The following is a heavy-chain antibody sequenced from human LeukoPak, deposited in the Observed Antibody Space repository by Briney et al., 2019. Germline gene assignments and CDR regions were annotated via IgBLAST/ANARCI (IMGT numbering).Heavy chain of an antibody. D-gene: IGHD5-24*01. J-gene: IGHJ3*02. Sequence: AGGSLRHSCGASGFTFSIQWMHWVRQAPGKGLVWVSRIHTDGSNKDYADSVKGRFTISRDNAKNTLYLQMNSLRAEDTAVYYCAKVGAADVYMNNGLDSWGQGTMVTVSS. CDR3: AKVGAADVYMNNGLDS. CDR1: GFTFSIQW. CDR2: IHTDGSNK. V-gene: IGHV3-74*01.